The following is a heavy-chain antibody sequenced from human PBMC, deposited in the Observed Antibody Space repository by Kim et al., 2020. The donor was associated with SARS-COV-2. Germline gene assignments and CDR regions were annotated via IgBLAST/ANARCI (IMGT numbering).Heavy chain of an antibody. J-gene: IGHJ4*02. V-gene: IGHV4-34*01. CDR3: ARGRPVQWLVRIDDY. CDR2: INHSGST. D-gene: IGHD6-19*01. Sequence: SETLSLTCAVYGGSFSGYYWSWIRQPPGKGLEWIGEINHSGSTNYNPSLKSRVTISVDTSKNQFSLKLSSVTAADTAVYYCARGRPVQWLVRIDDYWGQGTLVTVSS. CDR1: GGSFSGYY.